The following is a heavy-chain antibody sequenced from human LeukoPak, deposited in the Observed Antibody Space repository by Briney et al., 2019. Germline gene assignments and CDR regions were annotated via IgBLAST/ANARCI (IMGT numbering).Heavy chain of an antibody. V-gene: IGHV1-8*03. CDR2: MNPNSGNT. J-gene: IGHJ6*03. CDR1: GYTFTSYD. CDR3: ARALTSGSFLYYYYYYMDV. Sequence: GASVKVSCKASGYTFTSYDINWVRQATGQGLEWMGWMNPNSGNTGYAQKFQGRVTITRNTSISTAYMELSSLRSEDTAVYYCARALTSGSFLYYYYYYMDVWGKGTTVTVSS. D-gene: IGHD3-10*01.